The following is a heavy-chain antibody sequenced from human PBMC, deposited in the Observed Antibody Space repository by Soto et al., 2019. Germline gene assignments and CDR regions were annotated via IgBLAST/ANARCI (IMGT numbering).Heavy chain of an antibody. J-gene: IGHJ4*02. V-gene: IGHV4-38-2*01. CDR1: GYSISSGYY. Sequence: SETLSLTCAVSGYSISSGYYWGWIRQPPGKGLEWIGSIYHSGSTYYNPSLKSRVTISVDTSKNQFSLKLSSVTAADTAVYYCARVRPQLAAIDYRRQRPLVPVSS. D-gene: IGHD1-1*01. CDR3: ARVRPQLAAIDY. CDR2: IYHSGST.